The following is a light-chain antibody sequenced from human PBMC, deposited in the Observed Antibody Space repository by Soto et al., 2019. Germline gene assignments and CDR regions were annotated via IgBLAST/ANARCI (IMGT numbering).Light chain of an antibody. Sequence: EIVLTQSPATLSLSPGERATLSCRASQSVSSYLAWYQQKPGQAPRLLIYDASNRATGIPARFIGSGSGTDITLTISRLEPEDFAVYYCQQRSNWTPLTFGGGTKVEIK. CDR2: DAS. CDR1: QSVSSY. V-gene: IGKV3-11*01. J-gene: IGKJ4*01. CDR3: QQRSNWTPLT.